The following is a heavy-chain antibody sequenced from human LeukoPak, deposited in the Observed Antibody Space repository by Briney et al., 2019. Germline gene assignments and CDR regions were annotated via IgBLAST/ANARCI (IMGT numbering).Heavy chain of an antibody. Sequence: GGSLRLSCATSGLTFRTTWMHWVRQAPGKGLMWVSRMNGEGTTIDYADSVKGRFTVSRDYAKNTLFLQMNDLRTEDTALYFCATARNFRFEYWGQGSLVIVSA. J-gene: IGHJ4*02. CDR1: GLTFRTTW. CDR3: ATARNFRFEY. CDR2: MNGEGTTI. V-gene: IGHV3-74*01. D-gene: IGHD1-7*01.